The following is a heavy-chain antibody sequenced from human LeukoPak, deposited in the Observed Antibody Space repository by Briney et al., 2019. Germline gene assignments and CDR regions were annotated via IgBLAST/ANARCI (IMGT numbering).Heavy chain of an antibody. CDR3: AKDLKQWQGMDV. J-gene: IGHJ6*02. Sequence: PGGSLRLSCAASGFTFSDHYMDWVRQAPGKGLEWVAVISYDGSNKYYADSVKGRFTISRDNSKNTLYLQMNSLRAEDTAVYYCAKDLKQWQGMDVWGQGTTVTVSS. V-gene: IGHV3-30*18. D-gene: IGHD6-19*01. CDR2: ISYDGSNK. CDR1: GFTFSDHY.